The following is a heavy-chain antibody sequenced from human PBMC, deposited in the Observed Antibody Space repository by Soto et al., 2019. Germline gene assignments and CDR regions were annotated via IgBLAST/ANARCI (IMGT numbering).Heavy chain of an antibody. Sequence: EVQMVESGGGLVQPGVTLRLSCAASGFTFSRYWMYWVRQAPGKGLGWVANIKEDGSEINDVDSVKGRFTISRDNAKNSLYLQRKSLRVEDTAVYYCASPLLRGQGTLVTASS. CDR3: ASPLL. CDR2: IKEDGSEI. J-gene: IGHJ4*02. V-gene: IGHV3-7*01. CDR1: GFTFSRYW.